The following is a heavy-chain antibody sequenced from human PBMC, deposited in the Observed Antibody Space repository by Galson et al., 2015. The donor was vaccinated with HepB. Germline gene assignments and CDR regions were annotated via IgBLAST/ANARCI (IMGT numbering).Heavy chain of an antibody. J-gene: IGHJ6*02. CDR3: ARDLVSCSSTSCNPGMDV. CDR2: ITYNCSTK. D-gene: IGHD2-2*01. V-gene: IGHV3-30*04. CDR1: GFTFSSYA. Sequence: SLRLSCAASGFTFSSYAMNWVRQAPGKGLEWVAVITYNCSTKYYADSVKGRFTISRDNSKNTLYLQMNSLRAEDTAVYYCARDLVSCSSTSCNPGMDVWGQGTLVTVSS.